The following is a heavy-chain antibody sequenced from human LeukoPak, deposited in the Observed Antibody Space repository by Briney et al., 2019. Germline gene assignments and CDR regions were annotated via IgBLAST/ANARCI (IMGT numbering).Heavy chain of an antibody. Sequence: GGSLRLSCAASRFTFSNDAMSWVRRAPGKGLGWVSAISGSGGSTFYADSVKGRFTISRDNSKNTLYLQMNSLRADDTAVYYCAKVGGGFNPTLYFDFWGQGTLVTVSS. CDR3: AKVGGGFNPTLYFDF. CDR1: RFTFSNDA. CDR2: ISGSGGST. J-gene: IGHJ4*02. V-gene: IGHV3-23*01. D-gene: IGHD3-16*01.